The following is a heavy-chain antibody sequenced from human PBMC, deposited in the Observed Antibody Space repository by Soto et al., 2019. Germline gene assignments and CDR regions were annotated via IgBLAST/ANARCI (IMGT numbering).Heavy chain of an antibody. CDR3: ATVHNTSRSFNF. V-gene: IGHV3-23*01. D-gene: IGHD1-20*01. Sequence: GGSLRLSCVASGLTFSVSAMTWVRQAPGKGLEWVSTTGLSGRTTYYGDSVKGRFTVSRDNSKNTLDLQMSSLRAEDTAVYYCATVHNTSRSFNFWGRGTLVTVSS. J-gene: IGHJ4*02. CDR2: TGLSGRTT. CDR1: GLTFSVSA.